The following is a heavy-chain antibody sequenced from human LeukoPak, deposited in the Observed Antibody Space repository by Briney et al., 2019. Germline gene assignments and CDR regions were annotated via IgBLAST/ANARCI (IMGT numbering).Heavy chain of an antibody. J-gene: IGHJ4*02. CDR1: GDSVSRNTAG. CDR2: TYYRSKWYS. CDR3: ARVLWFGETSPAFDY. V-gene: IGHV6-1*01. Sequence: SQTLSLTCAISGDSVSRNTAGWNWIRQSPSRGLEWLGRTYYRSKWYSDFASSVRNRITINPDTSKNQFSLKLRSVTAADTAVYYCARVLWFGETSPAFDYWGQGTLVTVSS. D-gene: IGHD3-10*01.